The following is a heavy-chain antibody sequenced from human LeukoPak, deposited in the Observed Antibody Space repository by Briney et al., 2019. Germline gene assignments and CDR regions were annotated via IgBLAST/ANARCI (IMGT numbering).Heavy chain of an antibody. CDR3: AKDSYYCSDNCPQYYYHMDV. V-gene: IGHV3-30*02. D-gene: IGHD2-15*01. J-gene: IGHJ6*03. CDR2: IRYDGSDE. Sequence: PGGSLRLSCAASGFIFSGHGMHWVRQAPGKGLEWVAFIRYDGSDEYYADSVKGRFTISRDNSENTLYLQMSSLRPEDTAVYYCAKDSYYCSDNCPQYYYHMDVWGKGTTVTVSS. CDR1: GFIFSGHG.